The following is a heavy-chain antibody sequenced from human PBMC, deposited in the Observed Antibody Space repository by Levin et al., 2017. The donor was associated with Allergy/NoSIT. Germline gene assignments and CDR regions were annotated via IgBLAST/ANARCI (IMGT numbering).Heavy chain of an antibody. CDR2: VNHSGTP. CDR1: GGASSGYQ. J-gene: IGHJ1*01. Sequence: SETLSLTCAVYGGASSGYQWSWIRHSPGKGLEWIVEVNHSGTPKYSPSLRSRVTISVDTSKNHLPLSLTSVTDADTAVYYCAREENYYGSSGHFRVAAYWGQGTLVTVSS. D-gene: IGHD3-22*01. CDR3: AREENYYGSSGHFRVAAY. V-gene: IGHV4-34*01.